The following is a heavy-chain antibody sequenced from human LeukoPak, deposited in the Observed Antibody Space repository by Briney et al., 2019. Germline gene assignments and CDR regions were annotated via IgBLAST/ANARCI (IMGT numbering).Heavy chain of an antibody. V-gene: IGHV5-51*01. CDR3: ARSDEQWLSTYYFDY. J-gene: IGHJ4*02. CDR2: IYPGDSDT. D-gene: IGHD6-19*01. CDR1: GYSFTSYW. Sequence: GESLKISCKGSGYSFTSYWIGWVRQMPGKGLEWMGIIYPGDSDTRYSPSFQGQVTISADKSISTAYLQWSSLKASDTAMYYCARSDEQWLSTYYFDYWGQGTLVTVSS.